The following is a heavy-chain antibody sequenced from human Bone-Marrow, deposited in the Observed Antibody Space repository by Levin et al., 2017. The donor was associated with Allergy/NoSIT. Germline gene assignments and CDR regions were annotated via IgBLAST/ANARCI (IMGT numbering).Heavy chain of an antibody. J-gene: IGHJ3*02. Sequence: TGGSLRLSCTVSGFTFSLYSMNWVRQAPGKGLEWVSSISSSGTDMYNADSVKGRFTISRDNAKNSLNLRMSSLRAEDTAVYYCARGIIGDVRVAHKEAFDIWGQGTMVTVSS. D-gene: IGHD1-14*01. V-gene: IGHV3-21*01. CDR2: ISSSGTDM. CDR3: ARGIIGDVRVAHKEAFDI. CDR1: GFTFSLYS.